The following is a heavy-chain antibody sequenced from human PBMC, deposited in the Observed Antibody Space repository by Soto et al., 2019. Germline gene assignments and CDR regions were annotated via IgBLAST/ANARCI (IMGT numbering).Heavy chain of an antibody. J-gene: IGHJ4*02. D-gene: IGHD6-19*01. Sequence: SETLSLTCTVSGGSISSYYWSWIRQPPGKGLEWIGYIYYSGSTYYNPSLQSRVAISVDTSKNQFSLKLKSVTAADTAIYYCARRTVNIRTFYSGLKTHCFDYWGQGAPVTVSS. V-gene: IGHV4-59*08. CDR3: ARRTVNIRTFYSGLKTHCFDY. CDR2: IYYSGST. CDR1: GGSISSYY.